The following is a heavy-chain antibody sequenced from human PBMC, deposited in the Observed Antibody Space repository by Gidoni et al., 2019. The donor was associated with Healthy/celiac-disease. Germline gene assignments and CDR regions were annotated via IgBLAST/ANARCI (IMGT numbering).Heavy chain of an antibody. V-gene: IGHV4-34*01. CDR3: ARGEILWFGEERYYDYCMDV. CDR1: GGSLSGYY. D-gene: IGHD3-10*01. Sequence: QVQLQQWGAGLLKPSETLSLTCAVYGGSLSGYYLSWIRQPPGKGLELIGEINHSGSTNYNPSLKSRVTISVDTSKNQFSLKLSSVTAADTAVYYCARGEILWFGEERYYDYCMDVWGQGTTVTVSS. CDR2: INHSGST. J-gene: IGHJ6*02.